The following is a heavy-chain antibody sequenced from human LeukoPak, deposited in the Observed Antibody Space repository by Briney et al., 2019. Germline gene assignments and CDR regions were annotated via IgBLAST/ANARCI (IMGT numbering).Heavy chain of an antibody. CDR1: GGSISSYY. V-gene: IGHV4-59*01. CDR2: IYYSGST. D-gene: IGHD3-3*01. J-gene: IGHJ4*02. CDR3: ARSYDFWSGYYNY. Sequence: SETLSLTCTVSGGSISSYYWSWIRQPPGKGLEWIGYIYYSGSTNYNPSLKSRVTISVATSKNQFSLNLSSVTAADTAVYYCARSYDFWSGYYNYWGQGTLVTVSS.